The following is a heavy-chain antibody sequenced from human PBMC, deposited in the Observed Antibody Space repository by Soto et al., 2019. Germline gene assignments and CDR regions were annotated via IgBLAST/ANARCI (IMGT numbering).Heavy chain of an antibody. CDR3: ARDDPRGIAAAGWDDYYYYGMDV. CDR1: GGTFSSYA. J-gene: IGHJ6*02. V-gene: IGHV1-69*01. Sequence: QVQLVQSGAEVKKPGSSVKVSCKASGGTFSSYAISWVRQAPGQGLEWMGGIIPIFGTANYAQKFQGRVRITADESTSTDYMELSSLRSEDTAVYYCARDDPRGIAAAGWDDYYYYGMDVWGQGTTVTVSS. CDR2: IIPIFGTA. D-gene: IGHD6-13*01.